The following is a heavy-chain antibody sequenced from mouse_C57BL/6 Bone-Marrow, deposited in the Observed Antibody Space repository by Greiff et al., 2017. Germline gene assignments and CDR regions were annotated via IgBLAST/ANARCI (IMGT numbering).Heavy chain of an antibody. Sequence: EVQLQQSGPELVKPGASVKISCKASGYTFTDYSMNWVKQSHGKSLEWIGNINPNNGGTSYNQKFKGKATLTVEKSSSTAYLELRRLTSEDSAVYKCGRGVLYMDYWGQGTTVTVSS. CDR1: GYTFTDYS. CDR2: INPNNGGT. J-gene: IGHJ4*01. CDR3: GRGVLYMDY. V-gene: IGHV1-26*01.